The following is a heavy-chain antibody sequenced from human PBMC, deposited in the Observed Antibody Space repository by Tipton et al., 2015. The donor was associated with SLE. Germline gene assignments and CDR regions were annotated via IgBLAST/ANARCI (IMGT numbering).Heavy chain of an antibody. D-gene: IGHD1-26*01. CDR3: AKELSSTSRGSFDD. Sequence: SLRLSCAASGFTFSSYAMNWVRQAPGKGLEWVSGIVGGGTRTFYSAAVKGRFIVSRDNFKNTLHLQMTSLRTEDTAVYYCAKELSSTSRGSFDDWGQGTLVSVSS. J-gene: IGHJ4*02. CDR2: IVGGGTRT. CDR1: GFTFSSYA. V-gene: IGHV3-23*01.